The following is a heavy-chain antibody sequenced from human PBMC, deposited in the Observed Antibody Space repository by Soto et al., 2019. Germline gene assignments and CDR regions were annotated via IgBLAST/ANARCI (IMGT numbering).Heavy chain of an antibody. Sequence: QVQLMQSGAEVRKPGASVKVSCKASGYTFTDYDINWVRQATGQGLEWLGWMTPKSGYTGYAQKLPGRVTLTRDTSRGTAYMELSSLTSEDTAVYYCTRNLYNTGDFDHWGQGTLVTVSS. V-gene: IGHV1-8*02. J-gene: IGHJ4*02. CDR1: GYTFTDYD. CDR3: TRNLYNTGDFDH. D-gene: IGHD1-20*01. CDR2: MTPKSGYT.